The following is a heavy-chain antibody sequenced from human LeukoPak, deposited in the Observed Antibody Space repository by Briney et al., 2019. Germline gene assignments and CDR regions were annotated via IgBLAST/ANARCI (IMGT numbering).Heavy chain of an antibody. J-gene: IGHJ3*02. Sequence: GGSLRLSCAASGFTFSSYSMNWVRQAPGKGLEWVSYISSSSSTLYYADSVKGRFTISRDNAKNSLYLQMNSLRAEDTAVYYCARDGGHTGDDAFDIWGQGTMVTVSS. CDR2: ISSSSSTL. D-gene: IGHD3-16*01. CDR1: GFTFSSYS. CDR3: ARDGGHTGDDAFDI. V-gene: IGHV3-48*04.